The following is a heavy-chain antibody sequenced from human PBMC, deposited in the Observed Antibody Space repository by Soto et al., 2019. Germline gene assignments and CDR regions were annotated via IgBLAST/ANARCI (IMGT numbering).Heavy chain of an antibody. V-gene: IGHV4-39*07. CDR2: IYYRGNA. D-gene: IGHD4-17*01. J-gene: IGHJ3*02. CDR1: DDSINSDKYY. Sequence: PSETLSLTCSVSDDSINSDKYYWGWIRQPPGKGLEWIGSIYYRGNAYYNPSLQTRVTISVDTSKNQFSLKLSSVTAADTAVYYCARPATVTDDAFDIWGQGTMVTVSS. CDR3: ARPATVTDDAFDI.